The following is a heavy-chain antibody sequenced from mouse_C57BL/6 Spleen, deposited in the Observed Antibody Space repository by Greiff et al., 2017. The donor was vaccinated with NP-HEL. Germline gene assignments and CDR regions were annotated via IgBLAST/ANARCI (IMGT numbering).Heavy chain of an antibody. CDR3: AREAGSSFYAMDY. Sequence: LVESGGGLVKPGGSLKLSCAASGFTFSSYAMSWVRQTPEKRLEWVATISDGGSYTYYPDNVKGRFTISRDNAKNNLYLQMSHLKSEDTAMYYCAREAGSSFYAMDYWGQGTSVTVSS. CDR2: ISDGGSYT. J-gene: IGHJ4*01. V-gene: IGHV5-4*01. CDR1: GFTFSSYA. D-gene: IGHD1-1*01.